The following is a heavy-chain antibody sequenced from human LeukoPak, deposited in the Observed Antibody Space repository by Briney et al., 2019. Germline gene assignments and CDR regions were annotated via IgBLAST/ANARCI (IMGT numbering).Heavy chain of an antibody. D-gene: IGHD4/OR15-4a*01. CDR1: GFTFDDYA. J-gene: IGHJ4*02. CDR3: AKDKPAYGGYVDY. CDR2: ISGDGGSA. V-gene: IGHV3-43*02. Sequence: GGSLRLSCAASGFTFDDYAMHWVRQAPGKGLEWVSLISGDGGSAYYADSVKGRFTLSRDNSKNSLYLQMNSLRTEDTALYYCAKDKPAYGGYVDYWGQGTLVTVSS.